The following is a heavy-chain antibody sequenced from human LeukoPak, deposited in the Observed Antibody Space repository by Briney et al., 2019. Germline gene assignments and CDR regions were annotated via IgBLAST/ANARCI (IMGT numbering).Heavy chain of an antibody. CDR1: GASFHNYY. Sequence: SETLSLTCAVYGASFHNYYWTWIRQPPGKRLEWLGSIYYSGSTYYNPSLKSRVTISVDTSKNQFSPKLSSVTAADTAVYYCARGTTPYSSSWYAGRLSKYFDLWGRGTLVTVSS. CDR2: IYYSGST. V-gene: IGHV4-34*01. J-gene: IGHJ2*01. D-gene: IGHD6-13*01. CDR3: ARGTTPYSSSWYAGRLSKYFDL.